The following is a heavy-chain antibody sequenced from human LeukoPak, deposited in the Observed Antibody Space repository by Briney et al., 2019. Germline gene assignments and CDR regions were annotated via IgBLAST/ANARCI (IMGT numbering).Heavy chain of an antibody. CDR2: TSYSGST. D-gene: IGHD5-12*01. CDR1: GGSISGSCCY. J-gene: IGHJ4*02. CDR3: ARSTSGEATDY. V-gene: IGHV4-39*01. Sequence: SETLSLTCTVSGGSISGSCCYWGWIRQTPGKDLEWIGSTSYSGSTHYNPSLKSRVTIFVDTSKNQFSLKLSSVTAADTAVYYCARSTSGEATDYWGQGTLITVSS.